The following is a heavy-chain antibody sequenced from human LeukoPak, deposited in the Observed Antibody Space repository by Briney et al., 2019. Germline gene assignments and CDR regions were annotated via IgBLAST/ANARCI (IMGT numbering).Heavy chain of an antibody. V-gene: IGHV3-21*01. CDR2: ISSDSSYI. CDR1: GFTFSDYT. Sequence: GGSLRLSCAASGFTFSDYTMTWVRQAPGKGLEWVASISSDSSYIDYADSVKGRFTISRDNAKNSLFLKTDTLRGDDTGIYYCARGSPPRVYYDRSGYYSYYFDYWGQGTLVTVSS. J-gene: IGHJ4*02. D-gene: IGHD3-22*01. CDR3: ARGSPPRVYYDRSGYYSYYFDY.